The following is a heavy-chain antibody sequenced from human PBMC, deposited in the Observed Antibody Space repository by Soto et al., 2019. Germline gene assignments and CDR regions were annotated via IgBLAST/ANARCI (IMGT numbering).Heavy chain of an antibody. Sequence: QVQLVESGGGVVQPGRSLSLSCAASGFTFSSSGMHWVRQAPGKGLEWVAVIWYDGSNKYYADSVKGRFTISRDNSKNTLYLQMNSLRAEDTAVYYCARDIVVVPAALYSYYGMDVWGQGTTVTVSS. V-gene: IGHV3-33*01. CDR2: IWYDGSNK. CDR3: ARDIVVVPAALYSYYGMDV. D-gene: IGHD2-2*01. J-gene: IGHJ6*02. CDR1: GFTFSSSG.